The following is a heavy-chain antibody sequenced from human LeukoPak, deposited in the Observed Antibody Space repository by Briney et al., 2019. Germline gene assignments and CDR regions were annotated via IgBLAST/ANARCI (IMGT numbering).Heavy chain of an antibody. V-gene: IGHV3-30*02. J-gene: IGHJ4*02. Sequence: GGSLRLSCAASGFTFSSYGMHWVRQAPGKGLEWVAFIRYDGSNKYYADSVKGRFTISRDNSKNTLYLQMNSLRAEDTAVYCCAKDTVVSHRGALALRAFDYWGQGTLVTVSS. CDR3: AKDTVVSHRGALALRAFDY. CDR1: GFTFSSYG. CDR2: IRYDGSNK. D-gene: IGHD4-23*01.